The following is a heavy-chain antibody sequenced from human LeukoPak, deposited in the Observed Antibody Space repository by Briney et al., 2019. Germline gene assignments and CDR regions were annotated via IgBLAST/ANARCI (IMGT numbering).Heavy chain of an antibody. CDR1: GGSISSGGYY. CDR2: SYYSGST. D-gene: IGHD5-12*01. J-gene: IGHJ5*02. CDR3: ARFGHGIVATRGWFDP. Sequence: NSSQTLSLTCTVSGGSISSGGYYWSWIRQHPGKGLEWIGYSYYSGSTYYNPSLKSRVTISVDTSKNQFSLKLSSVTAADTAVYYCARFGHGIVATRGWFDPWGQGTLVTVSS. V-gene: IGHV4-31*03.